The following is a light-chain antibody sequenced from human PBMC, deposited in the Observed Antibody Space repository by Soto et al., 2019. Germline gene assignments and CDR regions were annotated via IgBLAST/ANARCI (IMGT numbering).Light chain of an antibody. V-gene: IGLV3-21*04. Sequence: SSELTQPPSVSVAPGKTARITCGGNNIGSKSVHWYQQKPGQAPVVVIYYDSDRPSGIPERFSGSDSENTATLTISRVEAGDEADYYCRVWDSSSDHVIFGGGTKLTVL. CDR1: NIGSKS. CDR2: YDS. CDR3: RVWDSSSDHVI. J-gene: IGLJ2*01.